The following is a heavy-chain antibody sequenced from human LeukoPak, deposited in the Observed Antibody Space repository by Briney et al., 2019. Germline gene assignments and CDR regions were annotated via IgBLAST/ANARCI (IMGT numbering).Heavy chain of an antibody. Sequence: GASVKVSCKASGYTFTSYAMHWVRQAPGQRLEWMGWINAGNGNTKYSQKFQGRVTITRDTSASTAYMELSSLRSEDTAVYYCARDYRELPYYFDYWGQGTLVTVSS. D-gene: IGHD1-26*01. CDR2: INAGNGNT. J-gene: IGHJ4*02. V-gene: IGHV1-3*01. CDR1: GYTFTSYA. CDR3: ARDYRELPYYFDY.